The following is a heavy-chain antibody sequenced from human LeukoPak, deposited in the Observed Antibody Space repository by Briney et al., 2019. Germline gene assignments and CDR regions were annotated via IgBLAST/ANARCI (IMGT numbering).Heavy chain of an antibody. Sequence: SGRSLRNPRSTSGVPCRRKRKNSVVQAPGKKLEWVSSISSSSSYIYYADSVKGRFTISRDNAKNSLYLQMNSLRAEDTAMYYCASAPGGWYYDYWGHGTLVTVSS. CDR2: ISSSSSYI. V-gene: IGHV3-21*01. J-gene: IGHJ4*01. D-gene: IGHD6-19*01. CDR1: GVPCRRKR. CDR3: ASAPGGWYYDY.